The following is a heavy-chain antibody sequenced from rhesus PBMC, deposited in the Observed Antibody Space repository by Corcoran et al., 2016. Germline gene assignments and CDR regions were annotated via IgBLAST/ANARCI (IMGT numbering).Heavy chain of an antibody. V-gene: IGHV4-127*01. CDR1: GGSISGYY. Sequence: QVQLQESGPGVAKPSETLSLTCAVSGGSISGYYLWSWIRQPPGKGLEWIGYIGGSRGSTNYTPSLKSRVTISKDTSKNQFSLKLSSVTAADTAVYYCARDRGSGWFDYWGQGVLVTVSS. CDR2: IGGSRGST. CDR3: ARDRGSGWFDY. D-gene: IGHD6-31*01. J-gene: IGHJ4*01.